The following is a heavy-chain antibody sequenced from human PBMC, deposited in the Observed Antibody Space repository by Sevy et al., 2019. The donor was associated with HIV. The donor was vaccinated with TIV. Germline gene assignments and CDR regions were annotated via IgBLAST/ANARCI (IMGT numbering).Heavy chain of an antibody. CDR2: INPNSGGT. J-gene: IGHJ5*02. CDR1: GYTFTGYY. Sequence: ASVKVSCKASGYTFTGYYMHWVRQAPGQGLEWMGRINPNSGGTNYAQKFQGRVTMTMDTYISTAYMELSRLRSDDTAVDYCARDLIAVASWGQGTLVTVSS. D-gene: IGHD6-19*01. CDR3: ARDLIAVAS. V-gene: IGHV1-2*06.